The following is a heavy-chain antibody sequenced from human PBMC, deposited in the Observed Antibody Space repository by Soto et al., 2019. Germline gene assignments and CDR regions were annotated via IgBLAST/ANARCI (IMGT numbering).Heavy chain of an antibody. CDR3: VRSRYSGSYFFDY. CDR1: GGSISSGDYY. CDR2: IHNSVST. D-gene: IGHD1-26*01. V-gene: IGHV4-30-4*01. Sequence: PSETLSLTCTVSGGSISSGDYYWSWIRQPPGKGLEWIAYIHNSVSTHYNPSFKSRVTMSVDTSKNQFSLKLSSVTAADTAVYYCVRSRYSGSYFFDYWGQGILVTVSS. J-gene: IGHJ4*02.